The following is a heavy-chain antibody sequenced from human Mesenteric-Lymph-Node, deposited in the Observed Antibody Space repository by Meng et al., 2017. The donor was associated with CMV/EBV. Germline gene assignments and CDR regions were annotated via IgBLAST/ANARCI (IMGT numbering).Heavy chain of an antibody. V-gene: IGHV4-61*08. CDR1: GVSVTSGAYH. Sequence: HVQLQESGPGLVNPSDTLSLTCIVSGVSVTSGAYHWSWIRQSPGKGLEWIGYIYGTGITIYNPSLKSRVTILLETSKNQFSLKLNSVTTADTAVYYCAKSRSSTPGIVDDWGQGTLVTVSS. D-gene: IGHD2/OR15-2a*01. CDR3: AKSRSSTPGIVDD. CDR2: IYGTGIT. J-gene: IGHJ4*02.